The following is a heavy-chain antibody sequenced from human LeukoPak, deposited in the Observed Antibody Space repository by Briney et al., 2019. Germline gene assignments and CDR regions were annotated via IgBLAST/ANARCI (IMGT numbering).Heavy chain of an antibody. CDR3: AKASTRDTGYCFDS. D-gene: IGHD3-9*01. Sequence: GGSLRPSCAASGFTFSNYAMGWVRQAPGKGPEWVSSIRYNIENTHYADAVQGRFTISRDNSKNTLYLQMNSLRAEDTARYYCAKASTRDTGYCFDSWGQGTLVSVSS. CDR1: GFTFSNYA. CDR2: IRYNIENT. V-gene: IGHV3-23*01. J-gene: IGHJ4*02.